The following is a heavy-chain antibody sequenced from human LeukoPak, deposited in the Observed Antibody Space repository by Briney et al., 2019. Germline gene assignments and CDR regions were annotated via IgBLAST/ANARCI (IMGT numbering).Heavy chain of an antibody. Sequence: SETLSLTCTVSGGSISSYYWSWIRQPPGKGLEWIGYIYYSGSTNYNPSLKSRVTISVDTSKNQFSLKLSSVTAADTAVYYCARPGYYDNSGFNFDYWGQGTLVTVSS. D-gene: IGHD3-22*01. CDR2: IYYSGST. V-gene: IGHV4-59*08. J-gene: IGHJ4*02. CDR3: ARPGYYDNSGFNFDY. CDR1: GGSISSYY.